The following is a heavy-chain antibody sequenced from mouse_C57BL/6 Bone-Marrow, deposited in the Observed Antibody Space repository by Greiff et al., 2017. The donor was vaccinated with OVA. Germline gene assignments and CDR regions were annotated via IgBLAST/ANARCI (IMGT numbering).Heavy chain of an antibody. D-gene: IGHD2-2*01. CDR3: ARKWLNYFDY. J-gene: IGHJ2*01. Sequence: EVQLQQSGPELVKPGASVKISCKASGYTFTDYYMNWVKQSHGKSLEWIGDINPNNGGTSYNQKFKGTATLTVDKSSSTAYMELRSLTSEDSAVYYCARKWLNYFDYGGQGTTLTVSS. CDR2: INPNNGGT. CDR1: GYTFTDYY. V-gene: IGHV1-26*01.